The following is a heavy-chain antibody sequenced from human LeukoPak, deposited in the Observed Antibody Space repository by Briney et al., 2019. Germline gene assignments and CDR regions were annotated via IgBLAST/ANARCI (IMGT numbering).Heavy chain of an antibody. Sequence: ASVKVSCKASGYTFTSYDINWVRQATGQGLEWMGWMNPNSGNTGCAQKFQGRVTMTRNTSISTAYMELSSLRSEDTAVYYCAKDQSSGWYFTGAFDIWGQGTMVTVSS. CDR1: GYTFTSYD. CDR2: MNPNSGNT. D-gene: IGHD6-19*01. V-gene: IGHV1-8*01. CDR3: AKDQSSGWYFTGAFDI. J-gene: IGHJ3*02.